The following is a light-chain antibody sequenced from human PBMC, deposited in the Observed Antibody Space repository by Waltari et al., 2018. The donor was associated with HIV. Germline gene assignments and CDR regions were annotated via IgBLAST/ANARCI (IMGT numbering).Light chain of an antibody. J-gene: IGKJ1*01. V-gene: IGKV1-5*03. CDR2: QTS. CDR1: RSLSGW. CDR3: QEYASFSRT. Sequence: DIQMNQSPSTLSASAGVRVTISCRASRSLSGWLAWYQQKPGRAPKLLIFQTSNLQNGVPSRFSGSVSGTEFTLTISSLQPDDFATYYCQEYASFSRTFGQGTKVEVK.